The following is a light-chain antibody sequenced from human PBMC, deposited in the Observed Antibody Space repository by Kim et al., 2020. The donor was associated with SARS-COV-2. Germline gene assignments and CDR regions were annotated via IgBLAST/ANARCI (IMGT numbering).Light chain of an antibody. CDR2: KAS. J-gene: IGKJ2*03. V-gene: IGKV1-5*03. CDR1: QSISSW. CDR3: QHYS. Sequence: SPSTLSASVGDRVTITCRASQSISSWLAWYQQKPGKAPKLLIYKASSLESGVPSRFSGSGSGTEFTLTISSLQPDDFATYYCQHYSFGQGTKLGSN.